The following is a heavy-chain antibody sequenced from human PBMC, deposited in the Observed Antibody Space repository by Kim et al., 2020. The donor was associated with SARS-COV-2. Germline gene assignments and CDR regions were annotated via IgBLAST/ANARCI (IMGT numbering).Heavy chain of an antibody. CDR3: TRYSDMDGVEDY. J-gene: IGHJ4*02. D-gene: IGHD5-18*01. CDR2: INSDGSST. V-gene: IGHV3-74*01. CDR1: GFTFRKYW. Sequence: GGSLRLSCAAFGFTFRKYWMHWVRQAPGEGLVWVSRINSDGSSTAYADYVKGRFTISRENAKNKLYLQMTSLRAEDTAVYYCTRYSDMDGVEDYWGQGNLVTVSS.